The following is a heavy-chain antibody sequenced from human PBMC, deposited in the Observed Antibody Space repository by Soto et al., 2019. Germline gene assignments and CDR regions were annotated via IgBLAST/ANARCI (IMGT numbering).Heavy chain of an antibody. Sequence: PSETLSLTCTVSGDSITNSNYYWGWFRQPPGKGLEWTASIYCIGSTYYNPSLKSRVTISVDTSNNQFSLNLNSVTASDTAVYYCAGRNSLASVSLNFRELSNYKWIDPWGPGTLVTVSS. CDR3: AGRNSLASVSLNFRELSNYKWIDP. CDR1: GDSITNSNYY. V-gene: IGHV4-39*01. CDR2: IYCIGST. J-gene: IGHJ5*02. D-gene: IGHD3-16*02.